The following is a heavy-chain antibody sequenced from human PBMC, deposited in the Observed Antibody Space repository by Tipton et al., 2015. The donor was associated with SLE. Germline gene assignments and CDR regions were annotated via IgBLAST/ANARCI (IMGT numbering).Heavy chain of an antibody. CDR1: GFTVSSNY. CDR3: ARERDIVAFDI. V-gene: IGHV3-66*02. J-gene: IGHJ3*02. CDR2: IYSGGST. D-gene: IGHD5-12*01. Sequence: SLRLSCAASGFTVSSNYMSWVRQAPGKGLEWVSVIYSGGSTYYADSVKGRFTISRDNSKNTLYLQMNSLRAEDTAVYYCARERDIVAFDIWGQGTMVTVSS.